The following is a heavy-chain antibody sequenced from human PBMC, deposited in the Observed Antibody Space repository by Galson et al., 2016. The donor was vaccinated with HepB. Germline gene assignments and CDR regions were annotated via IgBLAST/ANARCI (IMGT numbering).Heavy chain of an antibody. D-gene: IGHD3/OR15-3a*01. CDR1: GFTLSAYA. J-gene: IGHJ4*02. V-gene: IGHV3-23*01. CDR3: AKVMARTGYYFAPLFDS. CDR2: ISGRADTT. Sequence: SLRLSCAASGFTLSAYAMTWVRQTPGKGLEWVSAISGRADTTYYADSVKGRFTVSRDNSKNTLSPEMNNLRADDTAIYYCAKVMARTGYYFAPLFDSWGQGTLVTVSS.